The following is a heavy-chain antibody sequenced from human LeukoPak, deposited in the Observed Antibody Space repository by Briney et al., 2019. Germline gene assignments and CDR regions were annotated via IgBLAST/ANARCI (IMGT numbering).Heavy chain of an antibody. CDR1: GGSISRYY. CDR2: IYYSGST. J-gene: IGHJ6*02. D-gene: IGHD6-19*01. Sequence: SETLSLTCTVSGGSISRYYWSWIRQPPGKGLEWIGYIYYSGSTNYNPSLKSRVTISVDTSKNQSSLKLSSVTAADTAVYYCARTGSSGWNYYYYHGMDVWGQGTTVTVSS. CDR3: ARTGSSGWNYYYYHGMDV. V-gene: IGHV4-59*08.